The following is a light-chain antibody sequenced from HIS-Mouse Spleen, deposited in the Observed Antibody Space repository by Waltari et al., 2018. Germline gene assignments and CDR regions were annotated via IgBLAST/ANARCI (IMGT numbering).Light chain of an antibody. CDR3: SSYTSSSTWV. J-gene: IGLJ3*02. V-gene: IGLV2-14*03. CDR1: SSDVGGYNY. CDR2: DVS. Sequence: QSALTQPASVSGSPGQSITISCTGTSSDVGGYNYVSWYQQHPGNAPKLRIYDVSNRPSGVSNRFSGSKSGNTASLTISGLQAEDEADYYCSSYTSSSTWVFGGGTKLTVL.